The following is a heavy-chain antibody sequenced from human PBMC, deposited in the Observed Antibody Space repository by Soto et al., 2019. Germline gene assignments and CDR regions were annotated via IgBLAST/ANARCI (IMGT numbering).Heavy chain of an antibody. CDR2: ISGSGGST. CDR3: AKGGGYSYGYFYNWFDP. CDR1: GFTFSSYA. J-gene: IGHJ5*02. Sequence: SCKASGFTFSSYAMSWVRQAPGKGLEWVSAISGSGGSTYYADSVKGRFTISRDNSKNTLYLQMNSLRAEDTAVYYCAKGGGYSYGYFYNWFDPWGQGTLVTVSS. D-gene: IGHD5-18*01. V-gene: IGHV3-23*01.